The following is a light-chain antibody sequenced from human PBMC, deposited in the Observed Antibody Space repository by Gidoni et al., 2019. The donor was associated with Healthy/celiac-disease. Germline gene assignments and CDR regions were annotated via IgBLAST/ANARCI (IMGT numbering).Light chain of an antibody. CDR3: QSADSSGTYQGVV. CDR2: KDS. CDR1: ALPKQY. Sequence: SYELTQPPSVSVSPGQTARITCSGDALPKQYAYWYQQKPGQAPVLVIYKDSERPSGIPERFSGSSSGTTVTLTIRGVQAEDEADYYCQSADSSGTYQGVVFGGGTKLTVL. J-gene: IGLJ2*01. V-gene: IGLV3-25*03.